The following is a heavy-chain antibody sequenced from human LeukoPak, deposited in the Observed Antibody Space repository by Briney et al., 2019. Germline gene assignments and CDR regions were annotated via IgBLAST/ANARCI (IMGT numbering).Heavy chain of an antibody. J-gene: IGHJ6*03. D-gene: IGHD1-1*01. V-gene: IGHV3-23*01. Sequence: GGSLRLSCAASGFTFSPYAMSWVRQAPGKGLEWVSAISGSGDNTDYADTVKGRFTISRDNSKNTLFLQMYSLRAEDTAVYYCARDRAGTALIRHHDYYYMDVWGKGTTVTVSS. CDR3: ARDRAGTALIRHHDYYYMDV. CDR1: GFTFSPYA. CDR2: ISGSGDNT.